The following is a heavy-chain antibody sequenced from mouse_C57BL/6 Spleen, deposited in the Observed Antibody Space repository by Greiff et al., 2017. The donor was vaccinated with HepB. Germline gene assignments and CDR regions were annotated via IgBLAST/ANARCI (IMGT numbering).Heavy chain of an antibody. Sequence: EVQLQQSGPELVKPGASVKISCKASGYSFTDYNMNWVKQSNGKSLEWIGVINPNYGTTSYNQKFKGKATLTVDQSSSTAYMQLNSLTSEDSAVYYCARRVITTVVATDYAIDYWGQGTSVTVSS. D-gene: IGHD1-1*01. V-gene: IGHV1-39*01. CDR2: INPNYGTT. CDR1: GYSFTDYN. CDR3: ARRVITTVVATDYAIDY. J-gene: IGHJ4*01.